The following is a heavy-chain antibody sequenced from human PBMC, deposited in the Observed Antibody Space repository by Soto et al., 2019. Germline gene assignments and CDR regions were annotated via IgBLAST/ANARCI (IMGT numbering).Heavy chain of an antibody. CDR2: INPNSGGT. CDR3: ARVSARNSYYYGMDV. D-gene: IGHD1-1*01. Sequence: VASVKVSCKASGYTFTGYYMHWVRQAPGQGLEWMGWINPNSGGTNYAQKFQGWVTMTRDTSISTAYMELSRLRSDDTAVYYCARVSARNSYYYGMDVWGQGTTVTVSS. CDR1: GYTFTGYY. V-gene: IGHV1-2*04. J-gene: IGHJ6*02.